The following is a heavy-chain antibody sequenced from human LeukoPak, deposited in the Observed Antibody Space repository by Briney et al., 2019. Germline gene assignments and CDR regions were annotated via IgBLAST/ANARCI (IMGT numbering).Heavy chain of an antibody. Sequence: PSETLSLTCTVSGGSISSYFWSWIRQPAGKGLEWIGRIYTSGSTHYKPSVHSRVTLPVDTSNNQFSLKLTSVTAAGPAVCFFAIPQRRSYGFPVEACDIWGQGTMVTVS. CDR2: IYTSGST. CDR1: GGSISSYF. V-gene: IGHV4-4*07. CDR3: AIPQRRSYGFPVEACDI. D-gene: IGHD5-18*01. J-gene: IGHJ3*02.